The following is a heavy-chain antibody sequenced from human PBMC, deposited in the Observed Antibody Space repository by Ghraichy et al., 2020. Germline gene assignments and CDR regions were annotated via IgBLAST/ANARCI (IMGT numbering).Heavy chain of an antibody. CDR3: AKAQHGNYAPYTWFDP. J-gene: IGHJ5*02. CDR1: GFTFGTYA. CDR2: MSGSGGGI. D-gene: IGHD1-7*01. Sequence: LSLTCAASGFTFGTYAMNWVRQAPGKGMEWVSAMSGSGGGIYYADSVKGRFTISRDNSKNTLSLQMNSLRVEDTAVYYCAKAQHGNYAPYTWFDPFCQGTLVTVSS. V-gene: IGHV3-23*01.